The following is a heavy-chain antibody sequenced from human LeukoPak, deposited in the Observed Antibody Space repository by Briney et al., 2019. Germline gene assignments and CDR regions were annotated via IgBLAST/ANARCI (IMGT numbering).Heavy chain of an antibody. D-gene: IGHD3-16*01. CDR1: GFTSSSYS. V-gene: IGHV3-48*04. Sequence: GGSLRLSCAASGFTSSSYSMNWVRQAPGKGLEWVSYISSSSSTIYYADSVKGRFTISRDNAKNSLYLQMNSLRAEDTAVYYCAKFLGGRGYYFDYWGQGTLVTVSS. CDR3: AKFLGGRGYYFDY. CDR2: ISSSSSTI. J-gene: IGHJ4*02.